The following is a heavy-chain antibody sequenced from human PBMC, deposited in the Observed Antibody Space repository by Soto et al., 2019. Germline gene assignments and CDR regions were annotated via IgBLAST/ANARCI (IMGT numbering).Heavy chain of an antibody. J-gene: IGHJ4*02. V-gene: IGHV1-58*01. CDR1: GFPFTKSA. D-gene: IGHD5-12*01. Sequence: SVKVSCKASGFPFTKSAVQWVRQARGQRLGWVGWIVVGSHYTNYAQKFQERVTITWDMSTSTAYMELITLRSDDTAVYYCVHRRDGYNSAFFDYWGQGTLVTVSS. CDR3: VHRRDGYNSAFFDY. CDR2: IVVGSHYT.